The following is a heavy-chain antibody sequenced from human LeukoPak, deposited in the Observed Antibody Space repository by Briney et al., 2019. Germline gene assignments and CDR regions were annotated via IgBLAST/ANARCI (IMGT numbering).Heavy chain of an antibody. J-gene: IGHJ4*02. CDR1: GFTFRSYE. D-gene: IGHD2-15*01. CDR2: LSSSGSAF. Sequence: GGSLRLSCEDSGFTFRSYEMNWVRQAPGKGLEWIAYLSSSGSAFSYADSVKGRFTIARDDAKNSLYLQMNGLRPEDTAIYYCARGGRCSGDNCYATLYDYWGQGTVVTVSS. CDR3: ARGGRCSGDNCYATLYDY. V-gene: IGHV3-48*03.